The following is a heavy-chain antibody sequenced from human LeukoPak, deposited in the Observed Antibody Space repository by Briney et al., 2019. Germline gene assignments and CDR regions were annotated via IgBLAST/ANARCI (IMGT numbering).Heavy chain of an antibody. CDR3: ARDKAYTSGGGFDY. V-gene: IGHV4-39*07. Sequence: SETLSLTCTVSGGSISSSSYYWGWIRQPPGKGLEWIGSIYYSGGTYYNPSLKSRVTISVDTSKNEFSLKLSSVIAADTAVYYCARDKAYTSGGGFDYWVQGTLVTVSS. CDR2: IYYSGGT. D-gene: IGHD2-15*01. J-gene: IGHJ4*02. CDR1: GGSISSSSYY.